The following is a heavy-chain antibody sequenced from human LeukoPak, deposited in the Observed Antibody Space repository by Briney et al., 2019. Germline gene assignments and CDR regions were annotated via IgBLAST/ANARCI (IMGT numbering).Heavy chain of an antibody. V-gene: IGHV3-30-3*01. D-gene: IGHD3-3*01. CDR2: ISYDGSNK. CDR3: ARSRSYVLRFLEWLLSPLDY. J-gene: IGHJ4*02. CDR1: GFTFSSYA. Sequence: GRSLRLSCAASGFTFSSYAMHWVRQAPGKGLEWVAVISYDGSNKYYADSVKDRFTISRDNSKNTLYLQMNSLRAEDTAVYYCARSRSYVLRFLEWLLSPLDYWGQGTLVTVSS.